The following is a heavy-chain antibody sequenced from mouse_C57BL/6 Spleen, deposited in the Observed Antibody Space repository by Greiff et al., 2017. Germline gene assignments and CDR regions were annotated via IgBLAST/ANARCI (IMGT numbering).Heavy chain of an antibody. CDR2: IDPSDSYT. Sequence: QVQLQQPGAELVMPGASVKLSCKASGYTFTSYWMHWVKQRPGQGLEWIGEIDPSDSYTNYNQKFKGKSTLTVDKSSSTAYMQLSSLTSEDSAVYYCARYPIYDGYYFDYWGQGTTLTVAS. V-gene: IGHV1-69*01. CDR1: GYTFTSYW. J-gene: IGHJ2*01. D-gene: IGHD2-3*01. CDR3: ARYPIYDGYYFDY.